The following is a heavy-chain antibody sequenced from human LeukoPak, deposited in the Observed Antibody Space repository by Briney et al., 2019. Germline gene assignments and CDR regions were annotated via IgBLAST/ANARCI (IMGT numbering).Heavy chain of an antibody. J-gene: IGHJ6*03. D-gene: IGHD3-10*01. Sequence: SVKLSCKASGGTFSSYATSWVRQARGQGLELMGGIIPIFGTANHAQKFQGRVTITTDESTSTAYMELSSLRSEDTAVYYCARESMVRGVTNYYYYMDVWGKGTTVTVSS. CDR2: IIPIFGTA. CDR3: ARESMVRGVTNYYYYMDV. CDR1: GGTFSSYA. V-gene: IGHV1-69*05.